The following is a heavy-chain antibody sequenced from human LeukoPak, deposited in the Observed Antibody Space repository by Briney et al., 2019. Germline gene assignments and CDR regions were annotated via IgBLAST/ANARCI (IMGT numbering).Heavy chain of an antibody. D-gene: IGHD3-10*01. Sequence: GGSLRLSCAASGFTFSRYWMHWVRQAPGKGLEWVSAIGGSGGSSYYADSVKGRVTISRDNSKNTLYLQMNSLRAEDTAVYYCARKAGYYYGSGDYWGQGTLVTVSS. CDR3: ARKAGYYYGSGDY. CDR2: IGGSGGSS. J-gene: IGHJ4*02. CDR1: GFTFSRYW. V-gene: IGHV3-23*01.